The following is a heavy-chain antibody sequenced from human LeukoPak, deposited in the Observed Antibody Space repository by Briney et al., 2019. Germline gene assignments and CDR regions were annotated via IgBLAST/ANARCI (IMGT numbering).Heavy chain of an antibody. CDR2: VYHRGSN. CDR1: GYSNGSGYY. CDR3: ARESGRYHFDY. D-gene: IGHD1-26*01. J-gene: IGHJ4*02. Sequence: SETLSLTCALSGYSNGSGYYRGWIRPSPGKGLEWIGSVYHRGSNNANPPLKSRITISIDTPNNQFSLKLKSVTAADTAVYYCARESGRYHFDYWGQGTLVTVSS. V-gene: IGHV4-38-2*01.